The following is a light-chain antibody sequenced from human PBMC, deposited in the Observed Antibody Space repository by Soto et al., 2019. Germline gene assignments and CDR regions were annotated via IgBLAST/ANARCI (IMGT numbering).Light chain of an antibody. CDR3: QQYGSSLFT. CDR1: QSVSSSY. Sequence: EIVLTQSPGTLSLSPGERATLSCRASQSVSSSYLAWYQQKPGQAPRLPIYGASSRATGIPDRFSGSGSGTDFTLTISRLETEDFAVYYCQQYGSSLFTFGPGTKVDIK. V-gene: IGKV3-20*01. CDR2: GAS. J-gene: IGKJ3*01.